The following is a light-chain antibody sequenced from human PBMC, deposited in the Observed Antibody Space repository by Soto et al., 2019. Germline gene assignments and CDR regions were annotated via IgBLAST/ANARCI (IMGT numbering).Light chain of an antibody. CDR2: DAS. J-gene: IGKJ3*01. CDR3: QQHFGAPFT. Sequence: EIVLTQSPGTLSLSPGERATLSCRASQSVTRNYLAWYQQKPGQAPRLLIHDASSRASCIPDRFTGSGSGTNFTLTSSRLEPEDSGVYYCQQHFGAPFTCGPGTKVDIK. CDR1: QSVTRNY. V-gene: IGKV3-20*01.